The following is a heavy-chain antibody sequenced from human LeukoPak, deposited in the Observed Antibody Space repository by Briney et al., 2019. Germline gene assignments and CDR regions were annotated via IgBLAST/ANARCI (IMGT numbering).Heavy chain of an antibody. CDR3: ARHSTGGGPAAAEFDY. J-gene: IGHJ4*02. D-gene: IGHD2-2*01. CDR1: GGSISSSSYY. Sequence: SETLSLTCTVSGGSISSSSYYWGWIRQPPGKGLEWIVSIYYSGSTYYNPSLKSRVTISVDTSKNQFSLKLSSVTAADTAVYYCARHSTGGGPAAAEFDYWGQGTLVTVSS. V-gene: IGHV4-39*01. CDR2: IYYSGST.